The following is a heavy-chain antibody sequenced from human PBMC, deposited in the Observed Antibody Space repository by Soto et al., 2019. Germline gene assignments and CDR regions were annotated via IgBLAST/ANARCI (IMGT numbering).Heavy chain of an antibody. Sequence: GGSLRLSCAASGFTFSSYAMHWVRQAPGKGLEWVAVISYDGSNKYYADSVKGRFTISRDNSKNTLYLQMNSLRAEDTAVYYCARAPSIVGATSIDYWGQGTLVTVSS. CDR3: ARAPSIVGATSIDY. CDR2: ISYDGSNK. CDR1: GFTFSSYA. V-gene: IGHV3-30-3*01. J-gene: IGHJ4*02. D-gene: IGHD1-26*01.